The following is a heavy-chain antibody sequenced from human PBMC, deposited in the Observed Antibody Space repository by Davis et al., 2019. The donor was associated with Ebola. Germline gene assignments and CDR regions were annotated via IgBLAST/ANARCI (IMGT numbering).Heavy chain of an antibody. V-gene: IGHV4-61*01. CDR2: IYYSGST. CDR3: ARVLPEDDYYNGMDV. Sequence: MPSETLSLTCTVSGGSVSSGSYYWSWIRQPPGKGLEWIGYIYYSGSTNYNPSLKSRVTISVDTSKNQFSLKLSSVTAADTAVYYCARVLPEDDYYNGMDVWGQGTTVTVSS. J-gene: IGHJ6*02. CDR1: GGSVSSGSYY. D-gene: IGHD2-15*01.